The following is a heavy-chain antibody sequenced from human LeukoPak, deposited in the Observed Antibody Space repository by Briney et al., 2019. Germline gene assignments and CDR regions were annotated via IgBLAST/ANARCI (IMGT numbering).Heavy chain of an antibody. D-gene: IGHD3-22*01. Sequence: KPSETLSLTCTVSGGSISSYYWSWIRQPPGKGLEWIGYIYYSGGTNYNPSLKSRVTISVDTSKKQFSLRLSSVTAADTAVYYCARRGGDSSGNFDYWGQGTLDTVSS. CDR2: IYYSGGT. V-gene: IGHV4-59*08. CDR3: ARRGGDSSGNFDY. J-gene: IGHJ4*02. CDR1: GGSISSYY.